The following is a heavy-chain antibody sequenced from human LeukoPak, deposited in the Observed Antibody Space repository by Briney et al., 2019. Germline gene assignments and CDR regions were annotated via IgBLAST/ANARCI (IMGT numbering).Heavy chain of an antibody. J-gene: IGHJ4*02. CDR1: GYTFTSYY. D-gene: IGHD2-15*01. Sequence: ASVKVSCKASGYTFTSYYIHWVRQAPGQGLEWMGCINPNSGGTNFAQKFQGRVTMTRDTSIDTAYMELSRLRSDDTVVYFCARGIGFCSGGFCYAYWGQGTLVTVSS. CDR2: INPNSGGT. V-gene: IGHV1-2*02. CDR3: ARGIGFCSGGFCYAY.